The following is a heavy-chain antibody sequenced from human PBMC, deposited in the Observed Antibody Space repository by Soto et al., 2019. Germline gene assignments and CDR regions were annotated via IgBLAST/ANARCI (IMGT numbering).Heavy chain of an antibody. J-gene: IGHJ1*01. Sequence: GGSLRLSCAASGFSFSGYGMHWVRQAPGKGLEWVAVISYDGSNKYYADSVKGRFTISRDNSKNTLYLQMNSLRAEDTAVYYCAKDGDFEYSGYKYLYFQHWGQGTLVTVSS. CDR2: ISYDGSNK. CDR1: GFSFSGYG. V-gene: IGHV3-30*18. CDR3: AKDGDFEYSGYKYLYFQH. D-gene: IGHD5-12*01.